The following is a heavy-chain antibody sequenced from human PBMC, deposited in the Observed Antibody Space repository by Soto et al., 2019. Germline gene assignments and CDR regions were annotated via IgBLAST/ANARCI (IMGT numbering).Heavy chain of an antibody. CDR3: ARGTYYYDSSGYRYYYYYGMDV. J-gene: IGHJ6*02. CDR2: IYTSGST. D-gene: IGHD3-22*01. CDR1: GGSISSYY. Sequence: NPSETLSLTCTVSGGSISSYYWSWIRQPAGKGLEWIGRIYTSGSTNYNPSLKSRVTMSVDTSKNQFSLKLSSVTAADTAVYYCARGTYYYDSSGYRYYYYYGMDVWGQGTTVTVSS. V-gene: IGHV4-4*07.